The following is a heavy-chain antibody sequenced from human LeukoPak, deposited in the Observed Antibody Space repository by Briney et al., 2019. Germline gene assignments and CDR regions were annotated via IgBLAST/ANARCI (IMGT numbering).Heavy chain of an antibody. CDR3: ARVSGYDWESFYDY. D-gene: IGHD5-12*01. J-gene: IGHJ4*02. CDR2: IYYSGST. Sequence: LSETLSLTCTVSGGSISSYYWSWIRQPPGKGLEWIGYIYYSGSTNYNPSLKSRVTISVDTSKNQFSLKLSSVTAADTAVYYCARVSGYDWESFYDYWGQGTLVTVSS. CDR1: GGSISSYY. V-gene: IGHV4-59*01.